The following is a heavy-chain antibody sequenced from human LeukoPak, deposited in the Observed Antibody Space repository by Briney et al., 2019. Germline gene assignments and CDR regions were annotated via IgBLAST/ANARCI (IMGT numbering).Heavy chain of an antibody. D-gene: IGHD5-24*01. CDR2: INPADSDT. Sequence: PGESLKISCKASGYSFSSYWIAWVRQIPGKGLEWMGIINPADSDTRYSLSIQAHVTISADRSISTAYLQWSSLKASDTAIYYCARGEGGYNYAFWGQGTLVSVSS. V-gene: IGHV5-51*01. CDR3: ARGEGGYNYAF. J-gene: IGHJ4*02. CDR1: GYSFSSYW.